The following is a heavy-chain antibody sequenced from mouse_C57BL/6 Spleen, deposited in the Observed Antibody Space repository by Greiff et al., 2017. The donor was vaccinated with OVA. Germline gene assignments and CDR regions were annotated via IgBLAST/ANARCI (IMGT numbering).Heavy chain of an antibody. CDR2: IDPSDSYT. Sequence: QVQLQQPGAELVKPGASVKLSCKASGYTFTSYWMQWVKQRPGQGLEWIGEIDPSDSYTNYNQKFKGKATLTVDTSSSTAYMQLSSLTSEDSAVYYCARSIYYSYWYFDVWAQGPRSPSPQ. D-gene: IGHD1-1*01. J-gene: IGHJ1*03. CDR3: ARSIYYSYWYFDV. V-gene: IGHV1-50*01. CDR1: GYTFTSYW.